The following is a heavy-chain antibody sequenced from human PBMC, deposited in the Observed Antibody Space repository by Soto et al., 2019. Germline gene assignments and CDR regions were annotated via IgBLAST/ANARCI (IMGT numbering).Heavy chain of an antibody. CDR1: GFTFSSYA. J-gene: IGHJ3*01. CDR2: ISGSGGGT. V-gene: IGHV3-23*01. CDR3: AKSRGSGSYFNPSDAFDF. Sequence: EVQLLDSGGGLVQPGGSLRLSCAASGFTFSSYAMSWVRQAPGKGLEWVSSISGSGGGTYYADSVKGRFTISRDNSKNTPSLQMNRLRAEDTAVYYCAKSRGSGSYFNPSDAFDFWGQGTMVTVSS. D-gene: IGHD3-10*01.